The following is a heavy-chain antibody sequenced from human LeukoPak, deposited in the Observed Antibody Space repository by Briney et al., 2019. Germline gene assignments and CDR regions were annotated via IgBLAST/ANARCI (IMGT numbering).Heavy chain of an antibody. Sequence: GGSLRLSCAASGFTFSSYGMHWVRQAPGKGPEWVAVISYDGSNKYYADSVKGRFTISRDNSKNTLYLQMNSLRAEDTAVYYCAKDMAGSGPPFDYWGQGTLVTVSS. J-gene: IGHJ4*02. CDR1: GFTFSSYG. D-gene: IGHD3-10*01. CDR2: ISYDGSNK. CDR3: AKDMAGSGPPFDY. V-gene: IGHV3-30*18.